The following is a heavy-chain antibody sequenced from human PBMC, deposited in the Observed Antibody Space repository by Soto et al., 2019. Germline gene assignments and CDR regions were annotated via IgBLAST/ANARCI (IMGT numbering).Heavy chain of an antibody. J-gene: IGHJ6*02. CDR1: GFTFSSYV. CDR3: SKDLEGYCSSTRCYTYHGLDG. V-gene: IGHV3-30*18. CDR2: ISYDGSYK. Sequence: QVHLVESGGGVVQPGRSLRLSCAASGFTFSSYVMHWVRQAPGKGLEWVAVISYDGSYKYYADSVKGRFTISRDNSKYTLYLQLNSLRVEDTAVYYCSKDLEGYCSSTRCYTYHGLDGWGQGTTVTVSS. D-gene: IGHD2-2*01.